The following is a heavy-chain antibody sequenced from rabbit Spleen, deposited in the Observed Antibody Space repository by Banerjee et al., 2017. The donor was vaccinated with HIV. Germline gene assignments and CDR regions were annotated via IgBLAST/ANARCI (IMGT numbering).Heavy chain of an antibody. J-gene: IGHJ4*01. CDR2: IYIGDGST. Sequence: QSLEESGGDLVKPGASLTVTCTASGFSFSSDYHMCWVRQAPGKGLEWIACIYIGDGSTYYASWAKGRFIISKTSSTTVTLQMTSLTAADTATYFCARDSATYGSSYYRSLDLWGPGHPGHRL. CDR3: ARDSATYGSSYYRSLDL. CDR1: GFSFSSDYH. D-gene: IGHD8-1*01. V-gene: IGHV1S40*01.